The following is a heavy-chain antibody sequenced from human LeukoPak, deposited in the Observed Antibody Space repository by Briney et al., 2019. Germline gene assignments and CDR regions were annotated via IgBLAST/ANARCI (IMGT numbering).Heavy chain of an antibody. Sequence: PGGSLRLSCAASGFTFSNYWMNWVRQAPGKGLEWVANIKQDGGEKSYVDSVKGRFTISRDNAKNSLHLQMNSLRAEDTAVYYCERDRGGSASHGFGAFDIWGQGTMVTVSS. V-gene: IGHV3-7*01. D-gene: IGHD3-10*01. CDR1: GFTFSNYW. CDR3: ERDRGGSASHGFGAFDI. J-gene: IGHJ3*02. CDR2: IKQDGGEK.